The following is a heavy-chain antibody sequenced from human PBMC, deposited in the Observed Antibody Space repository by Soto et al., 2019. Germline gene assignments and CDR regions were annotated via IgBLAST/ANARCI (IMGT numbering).Heavy chain of an antibody. J-gene: IGHJ4*02. CDR3: ARSVMYYYDSSGYYYFDY. CDR2: IYYSGST. Sequence: SETLSLTCTVSGGSISSSSYYWGWIRQPPGKGLEWIGSIYYSGSTYYNPSLKSRVTISVDTSKNQFSLKLSSVTAADTAVYYCARSVMYYYDSSGYYYFDYWGQGTLVTVSS. D-gene: IGHD3-22*01. CDR1: GGSISSSSYY. V-gene: IGHV4-39*01.